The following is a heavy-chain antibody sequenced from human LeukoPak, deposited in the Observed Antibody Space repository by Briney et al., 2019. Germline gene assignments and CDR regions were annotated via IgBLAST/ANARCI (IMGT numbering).Heavy chain of an antibody. V-gene: IGHV3-23*01. CDR1: GFTFSSYA. J-gene: IGHJ4*02. D-gene: IGHD5-18*01. CDR3: AKDLEYSYGFSGDY. Sequence: PGGSLRLSCAASGFTFSSYAMSWVRQAPGKGLEWVSAISGSGGSTYYADSVKGRPTISRDNSKNTLYLQMNSLRAEDTAAYYCAKDLEYSYGFSGDYWGQGTLVTVSS. CDR2: ISGSGGST.